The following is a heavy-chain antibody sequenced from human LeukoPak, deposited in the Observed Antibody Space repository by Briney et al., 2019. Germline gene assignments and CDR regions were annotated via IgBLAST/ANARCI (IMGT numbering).Heavy chain of an antibody. CDR1: GFTFSSYA. CDR2: ISYDGSNK. J-gene: IGHJ5*02. Sequence: GGSLRLSCAASGFTFSSYAMHWVRQAPGKGLEWVAVISYDGSNKYYADSVKGRFTISRDDARNSLYLQMNSLRAEDTAVYFCARDYDGEVAVPANWFAPWGRGTLVTVSS. D-gene: IGHD2-15*01. V-gene: IGHV3-30-3*01. CDR3: ARDYDGEVAVPANWFAP.